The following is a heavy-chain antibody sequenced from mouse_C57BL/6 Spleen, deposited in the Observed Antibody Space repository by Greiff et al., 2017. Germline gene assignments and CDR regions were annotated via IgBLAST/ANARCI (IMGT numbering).Heavy chain of an antibody. CDR2: IDPETGGT. Sequence: VKLMESGAELVRPGASVTLSCKASGYTFTDYEMHWVKQTPVHGLEWIGAIDPETGGTAYNQKFKGKAILTADKSSSTAYMELRSLTSEDSAVYYCTGYFDYWGQGTTLTVSS. J-gene: IGHJ2*01. CDR1: GYTFTDYE. V-gene: IGHV1-15*01. CDR3: TGYFDY.